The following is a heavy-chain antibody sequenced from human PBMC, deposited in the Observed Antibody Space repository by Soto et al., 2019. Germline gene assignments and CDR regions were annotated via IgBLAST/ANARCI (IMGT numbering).Heavy chain of an antibody. CDR1: GASISGYY. J-gene: IGHJ5*02. CDR2: IYANGTT. Sequence: TSETLSLTCTVSGASISGYYWSWIRKSAGKGLEWIGRIYANGTTDYNPSLKSRVMMSVDTSKKQFSLKLRSVTAADTAVYYCVRDGTKTLRDWFDPWGQGISVTVSS. D-gene: IGHD1-1*01. CDR3: VRDGTKTLRDWFDP. V-gene: IGHV4-4*07.